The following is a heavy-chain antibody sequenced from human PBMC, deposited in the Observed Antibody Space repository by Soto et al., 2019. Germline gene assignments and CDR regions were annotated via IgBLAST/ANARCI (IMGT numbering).Heavy chain of an antibody. D-gene: IGHD2-2*01. CDR1: GFTFSDYI. V-gene: IGHV3-21*06. J-gene: IGHJ3*02. CDR3: ASPRAYCGSTNCYVAFDI. Sequence: EIQLVESGGGLVKPGGSLRLSCAASGFTFSDYIMNWVRQAPGKGLEWLSSISSSSSYIFYADSVKGRFTISRDNAKNSLFLHMNSLRADDTAVYYCASPRAYCGSTNCYVAFDIWGQGTMVTVSP. CDR2: ISSSSSYI.